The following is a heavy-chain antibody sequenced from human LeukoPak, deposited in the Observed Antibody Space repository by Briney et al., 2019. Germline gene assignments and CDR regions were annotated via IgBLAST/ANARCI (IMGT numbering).Heavy chain of an antibody. CDR2: IYFSGDT. V-gene: IGHV4-39*01. Sequence: AETLSLTCTVSGGTIRSSNFYWGWIRQPPGKGLEGIVSIYFSGDTYYNASPMSQVSISIDTSKNQFSLKLTSVTAADTAVYYCARQTGSGLFILPGAQGTLVTVSS. D-gene: IGHD3/OR15-3a*01. J-gene: IGHJ4*02. CDR1: GGTIRSSNFY. CDR3: ARQTGSGLFILP.